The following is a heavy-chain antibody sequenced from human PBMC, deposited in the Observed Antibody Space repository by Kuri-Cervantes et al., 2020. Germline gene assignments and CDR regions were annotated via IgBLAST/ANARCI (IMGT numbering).Heavy chain of an antibody. Sequence: SGPTLVQPPRPLTLKHPLSGLLLRTSGMGVGWIRQPPGKGLEWIALIYRNDDKHYSLSLKSRLTITKDTSKNQVVLTMTNMGPVDTATYYCAHRREYFSNTSCYRVLDYWGQGTLVTVSS. CDR1: GLLLRTSGMG. V-gene: IGHV2-5*01. D-gene: IGHD2-2*02. CDR2: IYRNDDK. J-gene: IGHJ4*02. CDR3: AHRREYFSNTSCYRVLDY.